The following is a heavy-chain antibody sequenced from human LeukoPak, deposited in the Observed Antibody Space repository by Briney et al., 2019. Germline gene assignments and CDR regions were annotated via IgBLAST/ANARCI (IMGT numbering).Heavy chain of an antibody. V-gene: IGHV3-23*01. CDR3: AKLTSASGAYGVDV. D-gene: IGHD3-10*01. CDR1: GFTFSSYG. Sequence: GRSLRLSCAASGFTFSSYGIHWVRQAPGKGLEWVSTISGSGGSKHYADSVEGRFTISRDNSKNTVYLQMNSLRAEDTAIYYCAKLTSASGAYGVDVWGQGTTVTVSS. J-gene: IGHJ6*02. CDR2: ISGSGGSK.